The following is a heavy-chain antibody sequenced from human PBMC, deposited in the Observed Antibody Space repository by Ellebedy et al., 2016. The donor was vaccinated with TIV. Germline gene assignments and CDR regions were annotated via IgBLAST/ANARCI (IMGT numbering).Heavy chain of an antibody. CDR2: IWHDGSNK. CDR3: ARVLRAGQELDY. CDR1: GFTFSRYA. Sequence: GESLKISCAASGFTFSRYAMHWVRQAPGKGLEWVAFIWHDGSNKEYVDSVQGRFTISRDNSKNTLYLQMNSLRAEDTAVYYCARVLRAGQELDYWGQGTPVTVSS. V-gene: IGHV3-33*08. D-gene: IGHD1-1*01. J-gene: IGHJ4*02.